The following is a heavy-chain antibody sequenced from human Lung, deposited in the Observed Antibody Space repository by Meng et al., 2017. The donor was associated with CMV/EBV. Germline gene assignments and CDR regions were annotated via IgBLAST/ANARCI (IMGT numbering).Heavy chain of an antibody. Sequence: GGSLRLSCAASGFRFEDHGMHWVRQTPGKGLEWMAFIRHDGTNKFYGDSVKGRFTISRDNSKNTVYLQMNSLRPEETAVYYCAKDLLLFGGPNAYFDYWGQGTLVTVSS. CDR2: IRHDGTNK. CDR1: GFRFEDHG. V-gene: IGHV3-30*02. J-gene: IGHJ4*02. CDR3: AKDLLLFGGPNAYFDY. D-gene: IGHD3/OR15-3a*01.